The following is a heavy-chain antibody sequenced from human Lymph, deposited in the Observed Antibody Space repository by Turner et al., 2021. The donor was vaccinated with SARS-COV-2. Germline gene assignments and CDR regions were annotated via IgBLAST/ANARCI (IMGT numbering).Heavy chain of an antibody. D-gene: IGHD5-18*01. V-gene: IGHV3-53*04. CDR1: GPTVSSNY. J-gene: IGHJ6*02. Sequence: EVQLVESGGGLVQPGGSVRSPCAASGPTVSSNYMTWVRQAPGKGLEWVSVIYSGGSTYYADSVKGRFTISRHNSKNTLYLQMNSLRAEDTAVYYCARDLDTAGGMDVWGQGTTVTVSS. CDR2: IYSGGST. CDR3: ARDLDTAGGMDV.